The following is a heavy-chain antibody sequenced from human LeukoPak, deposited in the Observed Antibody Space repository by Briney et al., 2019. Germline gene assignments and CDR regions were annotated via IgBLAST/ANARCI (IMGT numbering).Heavy chain of an antibody. Sequence: GGSLRLSCAASGLIFSTYSMDWVRQAPGRGLEWVSSISSSRSFIYYADSVQGRFTISRDNAKNSLYLQMNSLRAEDTAVYYCARVTGGFYSHFDYWGQGTLVTVSS. CDR1: GLIFSTYS. V-gene: IGHV3-21*01. J-gene: IGHJ4*02. CDR2: ISSSRSFI. CDR3: ARVTGGFYSHFDY. D-gene: IGHD3-22*01.